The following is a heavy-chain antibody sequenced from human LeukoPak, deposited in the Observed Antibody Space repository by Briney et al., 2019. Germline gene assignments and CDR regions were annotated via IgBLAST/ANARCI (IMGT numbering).Heavy chain of an antibody. J-gene: IGHJ5*02. D-gene: IGHD3-16*01. CDR2: INPNRGET. V-gene: IGHV1-2*02. CDR3: ARASFWESPINWFAP. CDR1: GYTFTAYL. Sequence: GASVKVSCEASGYTFTAYLLHWVRQAPGQGLEWMGWINPNRGETDYAQNFQGRVTMTRDRSNSTAYMELSRLTSDDTAVYYCARASFWESPINWFAPWGQGTLVTVSS.